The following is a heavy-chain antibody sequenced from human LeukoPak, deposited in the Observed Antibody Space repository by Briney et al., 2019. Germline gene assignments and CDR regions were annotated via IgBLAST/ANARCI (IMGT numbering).Heavy chain of an antibody. J-gene: IGHJ4*02. Sequence: GGSLRLSCAASGFTFSSYAMSWVRQAPGKGLEWVSTFSGSGGNTYYADSVKGRFTISRDNSKNTLYLQMNSLRAEDTAVYYCAKDHLPGIVVADRDYWGQGTLVTVSS. CDR2: FSGSGGNT. D-gene: IGHD6-19*01. CDR3: AKDHLPGIVVADRDY. CDR1: GFTFSSYA. V-gene: IGHV3-23*01.